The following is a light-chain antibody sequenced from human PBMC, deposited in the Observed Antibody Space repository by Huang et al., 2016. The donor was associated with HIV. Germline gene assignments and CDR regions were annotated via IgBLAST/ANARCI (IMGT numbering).Light chain of an antibody. CDR2: GSS. Sequence: EIVLTQSPDTLSLSPGERGALSCRASHNVSNDSLAWYQHKSGQAPRLLIYGSSGRAPGTPARFSGSGSGTDFSRTIDTVEPEDFALYYCQQYSSSPWTFGPGSKLEIK. J-gene: IGKJ3*01. V-gene: IGKV3-20*01. CDR1: HNVSNDS. CDR3: QQYSSSPWT.